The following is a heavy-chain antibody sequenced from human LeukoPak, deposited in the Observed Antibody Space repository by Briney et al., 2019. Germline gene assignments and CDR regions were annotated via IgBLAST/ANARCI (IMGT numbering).Heavy chain of an antibody. CDR3: ATFNSYGYCFDY. Sequence: ASVKVSCKVSGYTLTELSMHWVRQAPGKELEWMGGFDPEDGETIYAQKFQGRVTMTEDTSTDTAYMELSSLRSEDTAVYYCATFNSYGYCFDYWGQGTLVTVSS. J-gene: IGHJ4*02. CDR2: FDPEDGET. CDR1: GYTLTELS. V-gene: IGHV1-24*01. D-gene: IGHD5-18*01.